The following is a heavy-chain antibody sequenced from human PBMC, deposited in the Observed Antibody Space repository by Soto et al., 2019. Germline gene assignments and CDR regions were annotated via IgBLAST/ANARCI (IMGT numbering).Heavy chain of an antibody. D-gene: IGHD2-2*02. CDR3: SAQSWTIYGMDV. CDR1: GFTFSGST. Sequence: GGSLRLSCAASGFTFSGSTLHWVRQASGTGLEWVGRIRSKANSYATAYAASVKGRFTISRDDSKNTAHLQMNSLKTEDTAVYYCSAQSWTIYGMDVWGRGTTVTAP. J-gene: IGHJ6*02. CDR2: IRSKANSYAT. V-gene: IGHV3-73*01.